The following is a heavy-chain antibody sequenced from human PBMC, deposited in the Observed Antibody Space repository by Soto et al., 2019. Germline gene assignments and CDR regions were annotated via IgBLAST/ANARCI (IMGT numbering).Heavy chain of an antibody. CDR3: ARPSSSGRPFDY. Sequence: ISSSSYYWGWIRQPPGKGLEWIGSIYYSGSTYYNPSLKSRVTISVDTSKNQFSLKLSSVTAADTAVYYCARPSSSGRPFDYWGQGTLVTVSS. V-gene: IGHV4-39*01. CDR1: ISSSSYY. D-gene: IGHD6-19*01. CDR2: IYYSGST. J-gene: IGHJ4*02.